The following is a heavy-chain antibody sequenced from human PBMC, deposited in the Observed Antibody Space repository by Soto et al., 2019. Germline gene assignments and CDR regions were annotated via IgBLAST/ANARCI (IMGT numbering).Heavy chain of an antibody. D-gene: IGHD3-3*01. J-gene: IGHJ4*02. V-gene: IGHV3-21*01. CDR2: ISGSFSYI. Sequence: LRLSCAASGFTFSSYTMNWVRQAPGKGLEWVSAISGSFSYIYYGDSVKGRFTISRDNAKNSLYLQMNSLRAEDTAVYYCARDPSGALPGFDYWGQGTLVTAPQ. CDR3: ARDPSGALPGFDY. CDR1: GFTFSSYT.